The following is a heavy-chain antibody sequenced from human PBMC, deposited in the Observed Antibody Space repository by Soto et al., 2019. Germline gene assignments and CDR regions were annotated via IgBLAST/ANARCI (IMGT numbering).Heavy chain of an antibody. CDR3: ARETGYDSSGYYFHYFDY. D-gene: IGHD3-22*01. V-gene: IGHV1-3*01. CDR2: INAGNGNT. J-gene: IGHJ4*02. CDR1: GYTFTSYA. Sequence: QVQLVQSGAEVKKPGASVKVSCKASGYTFTSYAMHWVRQAPGQRLEWMGWINAGNGNTKYSQKFQGRVTITRDTSASTAYMELSSLRSADTAVYYCARETGYDSSGYYFHYFDYWGQGTLVTVSS.